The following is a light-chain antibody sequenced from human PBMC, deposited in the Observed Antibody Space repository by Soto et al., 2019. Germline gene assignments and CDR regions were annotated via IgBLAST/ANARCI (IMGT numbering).Light chain of an antibody. CDR3: QQRSNWPPLT. CDR2: DAS. V-gene: IGKV3-11*01. J-gene: IGKJ4*01. Sequence: EIVLTQSPGTLPLCPWEIATLSVSASQSVSSYLAWYQQKPGQAPRLLIYDASNRATGIPARFSGSGSGTDFTLTISSLEPEDFAVYYCQQRSNWPPLTFGGGTKV. CDR1: QSVSSY.